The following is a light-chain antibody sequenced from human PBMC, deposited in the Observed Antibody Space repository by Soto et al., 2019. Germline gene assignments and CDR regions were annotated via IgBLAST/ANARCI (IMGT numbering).Light chain of an antibody. CDR1: QSVLYSSNNXXY. Sequence: DIVMTQSPDSLAVSLGERATINCKSSQSVLYSSNNXXYLAWYQQKPGQPPKLLIYWASTRESGVPDRFSGSGSGTDFTLTISSLQAEDVAVYYCQQYYSTPRTFGQGTKLEIK. CDR2: WAS. J-gene: IGKJ2*02. CDR3: QQYYSTPRT. V-gene: IGKV4-1*01.